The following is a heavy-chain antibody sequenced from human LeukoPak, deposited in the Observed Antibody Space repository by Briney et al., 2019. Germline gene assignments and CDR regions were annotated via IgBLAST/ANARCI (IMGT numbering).Heavy chain of an antibody. CDR1: GFTFGNYW. CDR3: VSGYYSSTTCYRGAY. Sequence: GGSLRLSCAASGFTFGNYWMHWVRQAPGKGLLWVSRISDDGSSANYADSVQGRLTISRDNAKNTVYLQMHSLRAEDTAVYYCVSGYYSSTTCYRGAYWGQGTLVTVSS. V-gene: IGHV3-74*01. D-gene: IGHD2-2*03. J-gene: IGHJ4*02. CDR2: ISDDGSSA.